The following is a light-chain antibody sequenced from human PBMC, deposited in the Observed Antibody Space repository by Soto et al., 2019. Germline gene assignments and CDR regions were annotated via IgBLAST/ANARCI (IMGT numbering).Light chain of an antibody. J-gene: IGKJ1*01. Sequence: EIVLTQSPGTLSLSPGERATLSCRASQNVGFSYLAWYQQKPGQAPRLLIYGVSTRATGIPDRFSGSGSGTAFTLTISRLEPEDFAVYYCQQCGVSPRTFGQGTKVEI. CDR1: QNVGFSY. V-gene: IGKV3-20*01. CDR2: GVS. CDR3: QQCGVSPRT.